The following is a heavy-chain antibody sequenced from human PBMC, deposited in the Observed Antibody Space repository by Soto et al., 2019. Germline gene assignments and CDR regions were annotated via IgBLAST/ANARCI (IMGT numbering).Heavy chain of an antibody. CDR2: IYYSGST. D-gene: IGHD7-27*01. V-gene: IGHV4-31*03. Sequence: SETLSLTCTVSGGSISSGGYYWSWIRQHPGKGLEWIGYIYYSGSTYYNPSLKSRVTISVDTSKNQFSLKLSSVTAADTAVYYCETDLQWGSGAFDIWGQGTMVTVSS. J-gene: IGHJ3*02. CDR1: GGSISSGGYY. CDR3: ETDLQWGSGAFDI.